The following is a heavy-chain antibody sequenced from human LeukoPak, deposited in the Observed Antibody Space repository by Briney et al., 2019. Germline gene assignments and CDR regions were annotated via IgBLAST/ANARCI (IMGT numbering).Heavy chain of an antibody. CDR2: IKQDGSEE. CDR1: GFTFSSYG. CDR3: ARDPYSSTWSYGMDV. J-gene: IGHJ6*02. Sequence: GGSLRLSCAASGFTFSSYGMSWVRQAPGKGLEWVANIKQDGSEEVYVDSVKGRFTISRDNAKSSLFLQMNTLRAEDTAVYYCARDPYSSTWSYGMDVWGQGTTVTGSS. V-gene: IGHV3-7*05. D-gene: IGHD6-6*01.